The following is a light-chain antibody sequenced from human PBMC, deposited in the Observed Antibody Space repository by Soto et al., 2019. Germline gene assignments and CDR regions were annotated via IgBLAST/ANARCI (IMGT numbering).Light chain of an antibody. Sequence: EIVMTQSPATLSVSPGERVTLSCRASQSVNSNLAWYQQEPGRAPRLLIYGASTRAPGIPARFSGSGSGTDFTLTISSLQSEDFAVYYCQQYNNWPPWTFGQRTKVDIK. CDR1: QSVNSN. J-gene: IGKJ1*01. CDR3: QQYNNWPPWT. V-gene: IGKV3-15*01. CDR2: GAS.